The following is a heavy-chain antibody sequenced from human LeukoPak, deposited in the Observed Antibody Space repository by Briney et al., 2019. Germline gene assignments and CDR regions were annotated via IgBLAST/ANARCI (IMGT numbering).Heavy chain of an antibody. J-gene: IGHJ4*02. CDR1: GGSVSSDSYY. CDR2: VYHTGHI. Sequence: SETLPLTCTVSGGSVSSDSYYWSWIRQPPGKSLERIGHVYHTGHINYNPPLSSRVTISVDTSRNQFSLDLTSVSAADTAVYYCARDRGGGRGYSEGLDYWGQGALVTVSS. V-gene: IGHV4-61*01. D-gene: IGHD5-18*01. CDR3: ARDRGGGRGYSEGLDY.